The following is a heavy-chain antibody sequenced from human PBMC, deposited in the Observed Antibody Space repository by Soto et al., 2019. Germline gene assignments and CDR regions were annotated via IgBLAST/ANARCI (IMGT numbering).Heavy chain of an antibody. CDR3: ARGSRGFDP. CDR1: GDSVSSNSAV. J-gene: IGHJ5*02. V-gene: IGHV6-1*01. CDR2: TYYRSKWYN. Sequence: QVQLQQSGPGLVKPSRTLSLSCAISGDSVSSNSAVWKWIRQSPSRGLEWLGRTYYRSKWYNDYAVSVKSRITITPDTSKNPFSLQLNSMTPEDTAVYYCARGSRGFDPWGQGTLVTVSS.